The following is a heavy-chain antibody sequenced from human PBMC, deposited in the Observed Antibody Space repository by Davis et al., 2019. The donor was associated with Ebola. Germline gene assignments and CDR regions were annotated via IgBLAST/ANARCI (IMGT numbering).Heavy chain of an antibody. CDR3: VKDLAPSRSWGSDY. Sequence: GGSLRLSCAASGFTFDNFAMHWVRQTPGKGLEWVSSISWNSDNIDYADSVQGRFTISRDNAKKSLYLQMNTLRPEDTALYYCVKDLAPSRSWGSDYWGQGTLVIVSS. V-gene: IGHV3-9*01. CDR1: GFTFDNFA. D-gene: IGHD3-16*01. CDR2: ISWNSDNI. J-gene: IGHJ4*02.